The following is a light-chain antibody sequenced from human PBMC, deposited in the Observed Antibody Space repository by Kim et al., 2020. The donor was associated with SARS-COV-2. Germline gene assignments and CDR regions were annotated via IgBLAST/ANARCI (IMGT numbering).Light chain of an antibody. Sequence: ASVVDSVTITCRASQYISNYLAWFQLKPGKAPKLLIYAASALQPGVPSRFSGSGSGTDFTLTVTSLQPEDVATYYCQKCDSAPWTFGQGTKVDIK. CDR3: QKCDSAPWT. V-gene: IGKV1-27*01. CDR2: AAS. CDR1: QYISNY. J-gene: IGKJ1*01.